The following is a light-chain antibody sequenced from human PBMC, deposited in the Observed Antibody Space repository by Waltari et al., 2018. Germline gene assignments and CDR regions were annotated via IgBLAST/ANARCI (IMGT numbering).Light chain of an antibody. V-gene: IGLV2-14*03. CDR1: RTDVGGYPS. Sequence: QSALTQPASVSRSPGQSITIPCTGTRTDVGGYPSVSWYQQHPSKAPKLMIYEVTHRPSGVPDRFSGSKSGNTASLTISGLQADDEADYYCSSYTTRNTLVFGGGTKVTVL. J-gene: IGLJ3*02. CDR2: EVT. CDR3: SSYTTRNTLV.